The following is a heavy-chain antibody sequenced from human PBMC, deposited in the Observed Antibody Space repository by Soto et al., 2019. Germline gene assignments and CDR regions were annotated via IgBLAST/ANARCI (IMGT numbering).Heavy chain of an antibody. CDR1: GGTFSSYA. V-gene: IGHV1-69*13. J-gene: IGHJ6*02. Sequence: SVKVSCKASGGTFSSYAISWVRQAPGQGLERMGGIIPIFGTANYAQKFQGRVTITADESTSTAYMELSSLRSEDTAVYYCARASLDNYDILTGYYSHYYYGMDVWGQGTTATVS. CDR2: IIPIFGTA. CDR3: ARASLDNYDILTGYYSHYYYGMDV. D-gene: IGHD3-9*01.